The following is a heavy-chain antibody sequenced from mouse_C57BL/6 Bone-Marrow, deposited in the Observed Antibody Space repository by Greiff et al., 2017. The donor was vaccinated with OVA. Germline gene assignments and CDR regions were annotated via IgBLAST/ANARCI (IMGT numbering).Heavy chain of an antibody. CDR3: TRSNWDVGAY. Sequence: QVQLQQSGAGLVRPGASVTLSCKASGYTFTDYEMHWVKQTPVHGLEWIGAIDPETGGTAYNQKFKGKAILTADKSSSTAYMELRSLTSEDSAVYYCTRSNWDVGAYWGQGTLVTVSA. J-gene: IGHJ3*01. CDR2: IDPETGGT. V-gene: IGHV1-15*01. D-gene: IGHD4-1*01. CDR1: GYTFTDYE.